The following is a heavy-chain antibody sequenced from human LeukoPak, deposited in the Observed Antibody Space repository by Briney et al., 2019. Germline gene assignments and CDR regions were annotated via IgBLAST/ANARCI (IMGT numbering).Heavy chain of an antibody. CDR3: AKTSSSWEHDY. D-gene: IGHD6-13*01. Sequence: GGSLRLSCAVSGFTLSNHGMNWVRQAPGKGLEWVSSISSSSSYIYYADSVKGRFTISRDNAKNSLYLQMNSLRAEDTAVYYCAKTSSSWEHDYWGQGTLVTVSS. CDR2: ISSSSSYI. J-gene: IGHJ4*02. CDR1: GFTLSNHG. V-gene: IGHV3-21*04.